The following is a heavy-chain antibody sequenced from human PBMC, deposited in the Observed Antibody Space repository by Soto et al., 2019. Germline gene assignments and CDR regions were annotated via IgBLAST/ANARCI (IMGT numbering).Heavy chain of an antibody. CDR1: GYSFTSYW. D-gene: IGHD3-10*01. Sequence: PGESLKISCKGPGYSFTSYWIGWVRQMPGKXLEWMGIIYPGDSDTRYSPSFQGQVTISADKSISTAYLQWSSLKASDTAMYYCARHSGSGSPYYYFYGMDVWGQGTTVTVSS. J-gene: IGHJ6*01. V-gene: IGHV5-51*01. CDR3: ARHSGSGSPYYYFYGMDV. CDR2: IYPGDSDT.